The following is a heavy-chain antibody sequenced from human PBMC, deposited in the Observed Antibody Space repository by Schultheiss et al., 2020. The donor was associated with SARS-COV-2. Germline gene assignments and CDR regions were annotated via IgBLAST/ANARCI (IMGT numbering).Heavy chain of an antibody. CDR1: GGSISSYY. J-gene: IGHJ6*04. D-gene: IGHD3-3*01. CDR2: IYYSGST. V-gene: IGHV4-59*08. CDR3: ARLSPYYDFWSGYQGPYYYGMDV. Sequence: SETLSLTCTVSGGSISSYYWSWIRQPPGKGLEWIGYIYYSGSTNYNPSLKSRVTISVDTSKNQFSLKLSSVTAADTAVYYCARLSPYYDFWSGYQGPYYYGMDVWGKGTTVTVSA.